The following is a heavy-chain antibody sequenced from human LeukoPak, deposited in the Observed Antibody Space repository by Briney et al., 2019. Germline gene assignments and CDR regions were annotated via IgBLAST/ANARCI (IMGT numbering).Heavy chain of an antibody. CDR2: INPSGGST. V-gene: IGHV1-46*01. Sequence: ASVKVSCTASGYTFTSYYMHWVRQAPGQGLEWMGIINPSGGSTSYAQKFQGRVTMTRDTSTSTVYMELSSLRSEDTAVYYCAVIYCSGGSCYPNPYYWGQGTLVTVSS. CDR3: AVIYCSGGSCYPNPYY. CDR1: GYTFTSYY. D-gene: IGHD2-15*01. J-gene: IGHJ4*02.